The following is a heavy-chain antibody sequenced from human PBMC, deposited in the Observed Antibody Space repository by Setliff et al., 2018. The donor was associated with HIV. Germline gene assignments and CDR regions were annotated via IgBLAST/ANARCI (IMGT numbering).Heavy chain of an antibody. D-gene: IGHD3-3*01. J-gene: IGHJ6*02. CDR1: GGSISGGSYY. CDR2: IYTSGST. V-gene: IGHV4-61*02. Sequence: SETLSLTCTVSGGSISGGSYYWSWIRQPAGKGLEWIGRIYTSGSTNYNPSLKSRVTISVDTSKNQFSLKLSSVTAADTAVYYCARDSPNANFGVVISDVWGQGTTVTVSS. CDR3: ARDSPNANFGVVISDV.